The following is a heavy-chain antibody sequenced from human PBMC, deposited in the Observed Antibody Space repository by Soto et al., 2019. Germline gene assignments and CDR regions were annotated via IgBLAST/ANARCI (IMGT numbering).Heavy chain of an antibody. CDR1: GFTFNTFE. J-gene: IGHJ4*02. V-gene: IGHV3-48*02. CDR2: ISGGSSRI. D-gene: IGHD3-22*01. CDR3: ARGLHYYDRRGYWAY. Sequence: GGSLRLSCAASGFTFNTFEMSWVRQAPGRGLEWVSFISGGSSRIYYADAVKGRFTISRDNAKNSLYLQMNSLRDEDTAVYYCARGLHYYDRRGYWAYWGQGTLVTVSS.